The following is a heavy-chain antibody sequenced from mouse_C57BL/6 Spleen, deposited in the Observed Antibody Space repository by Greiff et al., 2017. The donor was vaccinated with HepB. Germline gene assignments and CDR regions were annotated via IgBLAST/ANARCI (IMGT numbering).Heavy chain of an antibody. D-gene: IGHD1-1*01. CDR3: ARSMYYGSSRYFDV. CDR1: GYSFTDYN. Sequence: EVKLMESGPELVKPGASVKISCKASGYSFTDYNMNWVKQSNGKSLEWIGVINPNYGTTSYNQKFKGKATLTVDQSSSTAYMQLNSLTSEDSAVYYCARSMYYGSSRYFDVWGTGTTVTVSS. J-gene: IGHJ1*03. V-gene: IGHV1-39*01. CDR2: INPNYGTT.